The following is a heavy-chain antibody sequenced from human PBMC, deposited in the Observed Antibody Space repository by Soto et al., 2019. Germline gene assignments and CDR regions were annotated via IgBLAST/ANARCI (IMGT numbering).Heavy chain of an antibody. J-gene: IGHJ4*02. D-gene: IGHD6-6*01. CDR1: GFTFSSYS. V-gene: IGHV3-21*01. CDR2: ISSSSSYI. Sequence: PGGSLRLSCAASGFTFSSYSMNWVRQAPGKGLEWVSSISSSSSYIYYADSVKGRFTISRDNAKNSLYLQMNSLRAEDTAVYYCARDPTGSSSFNFDYWGQGTLVTVS. CDR3: ARDPTGSSSFNFDY.